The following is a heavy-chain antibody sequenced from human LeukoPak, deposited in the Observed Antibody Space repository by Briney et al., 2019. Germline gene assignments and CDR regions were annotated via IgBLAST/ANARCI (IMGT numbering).Heavy chain of an antibody. J-gene: IGHJ4*02. CDR2: INPNSGGT. CDR3: AVAYCGGDCIYYFDY. Sequence: GASVKVSCEASGYTFTGYYMHWVRQAPGQGLEWMGRINPNSGGTNYAQKFQGRVTMTRDTSISTAYMELSSLRSEDTAVYYCAVAYCGGDCIYYFDYWGQGTLVTVSS. CDR1: GYTFTGYY. V-gene: IGHV1-2*06. D-gene: IGHD2-21*02.